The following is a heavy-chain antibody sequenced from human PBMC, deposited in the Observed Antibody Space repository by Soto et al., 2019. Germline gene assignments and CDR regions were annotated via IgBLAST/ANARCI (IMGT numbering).Heavy chain of an antibody. CDR3: ARARGYSYAMGY. D-gene: IGHD5-18*01. CDR2: ISSSGSTI. Sequence: EVQLVESGGGLVQPGGSLRLSCAASGFTFSSYEMNWVRQAPGKGLEWVSYISSSGSTIYYADSVKGRFTISRDNAKNSLYLQMNSLRAEDTAVYYCARARGYSYAMGYWGQGPLVTVSS. V-gene: IGHV3-48*03. J-gene: IGHJ4*02. CDR1: GFTFSSYE.